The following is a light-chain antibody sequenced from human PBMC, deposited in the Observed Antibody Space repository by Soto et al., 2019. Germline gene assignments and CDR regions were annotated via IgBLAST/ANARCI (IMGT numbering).Light chain of an antibody. CDR1: QSVSGKY. Sequence: EIVLTQSPGPLSLSPGERATLSCRASQSVSGKYLAWYQQKPGQTPRLLIYGASNRASGIPDRFSGSGSGTDFTLTISRLEPEDFAVYYCHQYGFSLRTFGQGSKVEI. V-gene: IGKV3-20*01. CDR2: GAS. CDR3: HQYGFSLRT. J-gene: IGKJ1*01.